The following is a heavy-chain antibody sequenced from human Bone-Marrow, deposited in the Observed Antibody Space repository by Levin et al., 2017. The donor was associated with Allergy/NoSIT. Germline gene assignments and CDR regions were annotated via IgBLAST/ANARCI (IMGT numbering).Heavy chain of an antibody. V-gene: IGHV3-73*01. CDR1: GFSFSGST. Sequence: GASVKVSCAASGFSFSGSTMHWVRQASGKGLEWVGHIRTKANTYATLYSESLKGRFTISRDDSKNTAYLQMNSLKTEDTAVYYCTRFSARSDSFDYWGQGTLVTVSS. D-gene: IGHD2/OR15-2a*01. CDR2: IRTKANTYAT. J-gene: IGHJ4*02. CDR3: TRFSARSDSFDY.